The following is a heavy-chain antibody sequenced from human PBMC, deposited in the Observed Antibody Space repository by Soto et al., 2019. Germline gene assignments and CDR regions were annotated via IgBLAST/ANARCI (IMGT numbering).Heavy chain of an antibody. J-gene: IGHJ5*02. CDR3: ARGPSYYDSSGYYHNWFDP. CDR1: GGTFSSYA. Sequence: SVKVSCKASGGTFSSYAISWVRQAPGQGLEWMGGIIPIFGTANYAQKFQGRVTITADESTSTAYMELSSLRSEDTAVYYCARGPSYYDSSGYYHNWFDPWGQGTLVTVSS. CDR2: IIPIFGTA. V-gene: IGHV1-69*13. D-gene: IGHD3-22*01.